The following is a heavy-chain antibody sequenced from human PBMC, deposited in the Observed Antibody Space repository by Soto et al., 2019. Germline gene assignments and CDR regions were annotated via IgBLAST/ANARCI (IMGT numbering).Heavy chain of an antibody. D-gene: IGHD5-12*01. CDR2: IYYSGST. CDR3: ARNRDGYNQYYFDY. V-gene: IGHV4-31*03. CDR1: GGSISSGGYY. J-gene: IGHJ4*02. Sequence: QVQLQESGPGLVKPSQTLSLTCTVSGGSISSGGYYWSWIRQHPGEGLEWIGYIYYSGSTYYNPSLKSRVAISVDTSKNQLSLKLSSVTAADTAIYYGARNRDGYNQYYFDYWGQGTLVTVSS.